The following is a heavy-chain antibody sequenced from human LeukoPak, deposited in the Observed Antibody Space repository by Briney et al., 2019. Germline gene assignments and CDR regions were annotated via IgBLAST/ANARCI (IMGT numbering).Heavy chain of an antibody. CDR2: ISGASIIP. CDR1: GFNFASYA. Sequence: GSLRLSCAASGFNFASYAMTWVRQAPGKGLEWVSSISGASIIPHFADSVTGRFTISRDNSKGTLYLQMNSLRAEDTVVYYCAKAPDFCSGGSCYLVPMDVWGQGSTVTVSS. D-gene: IGHD2-15*01. CDR3: AKAPDFCSGGSCYLVPMDV. V-gene: IGHV3-23*01. J-gene: IGHJ6*02.